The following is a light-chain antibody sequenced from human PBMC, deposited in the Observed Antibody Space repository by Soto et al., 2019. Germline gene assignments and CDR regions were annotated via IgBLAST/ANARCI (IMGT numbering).Light chain of an antibody. CDR1: ESLLHSDGSDY. CDR2: SGT. CDR3: MQGLQSTGT. J-gene: IGKJ1*01. Sequence: DIVMTQSPLSLSVTPGEPASFSCGSSESLLHSDGSDYLDWFLQKPGQSPQLLIYSGTNRASGVPDRLSGSGSGTYFTLKISSVEAEDVGVYYCMQGLQSTGTFGQGTKVDIX. V-gene: IGKV2-28*01.